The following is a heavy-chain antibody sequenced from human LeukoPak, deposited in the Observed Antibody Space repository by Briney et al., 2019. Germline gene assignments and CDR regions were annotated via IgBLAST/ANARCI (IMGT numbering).Heavy chain of an antibody. V-gene: IGHV3-7*01. J-gene: IGHJ6*02. D-gene: IGHD6-13*01. CDR3: ARDMRAAAANRYYYYGMDV. CDR1: GLTFSSYW. Sequence: PGGSLRLSCAASGLTFSSYWMSWVRQAPGKGLEWVANIKQDGSEKYYVGSVKGRFTISRDNAKNSLYLQMNSLRAEDTAVYYCARDMRAAAANRYYYYGMDVWGQGTTVTVSS. CDR2: IKQDGSEK.